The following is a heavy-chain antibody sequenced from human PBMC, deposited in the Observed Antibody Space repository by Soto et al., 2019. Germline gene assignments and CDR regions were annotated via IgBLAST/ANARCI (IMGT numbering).Heavy chain of an antibody. V-gene: IGHV4-4*07. CDR3: VRDGTKTLRDWFDP. J-gene: IGHJ5*02. D-gene: IGHD1-1*01. CDR1: GASISGFY. Sequence: SETLSLTCTVSGASISGFYWSWIRKSAGKGLEWIGRIYATGTTDYNPSLKSRVMMSVDTSKKQFALKLRAVTAADTAVYYCVRDGTKTLRDWFDPWGQGISVTVSS. CDR2: IYATGTT.